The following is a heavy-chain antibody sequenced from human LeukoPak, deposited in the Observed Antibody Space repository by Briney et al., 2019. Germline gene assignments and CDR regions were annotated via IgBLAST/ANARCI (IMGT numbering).Heavy chain of an antibody. J-gene: IGHJ5*02. CDR1: GGSFSGYY. Sequence: SETLSLTCAVYGGSFSGYYWSWIRQPPGKGLEWVGEINHSGSTNYNPSLKSRVTISVDTCKNQFSLKLSSVTAADTAVYYCARTTPSYGSGSYYPDPWGQGTLVTVSS. CDR3: ARTTPSYGSGSYYPDP. V-gene: IGHV4-34*01. D-gene: IGHD3-10*01. CDR2: INHSGST.